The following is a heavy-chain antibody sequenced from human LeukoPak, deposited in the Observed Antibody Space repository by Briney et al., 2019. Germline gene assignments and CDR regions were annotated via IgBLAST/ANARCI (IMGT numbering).Heavy chain of an antibody. CDR1: GGTFSSYA. J-gene: IGHJ6*02. D-gene: IGHD2-2*01. Sequence: SVKVSCKASGGTFSSYAISWVWQAPGQGLEWMGGIIPIFGTANYAQKFQGRVTITADESTSTAYMELSSLRSEDTAVYYCARDGLPAAIPSHYYYYGMDVWGQGTTVTVSS. CDR2: IIPIFGTA. CDR3: ARDGLPAAIPSHYYYYGMDV. V-gene: IGHV1-69*13.